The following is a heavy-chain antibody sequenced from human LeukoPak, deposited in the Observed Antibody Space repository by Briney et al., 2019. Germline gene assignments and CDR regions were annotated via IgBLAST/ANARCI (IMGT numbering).Heavy chain of an antibody. Sequence: ASVKVSCKASGYTFTGYYMHWVRQAPGQGLEWMGWINPNSGGTNYAQKFQGRVTMTRDTSISTAYMELSRLRSDDTAVYYCARDLEDIVVVPAVDYYMDVWGKGTTVTVSS. CDR3: ARDLEDIVVVPAVDYYMDV. J-gene: IGHJ6*03. D-gene: IGHD2-2*01. CDR2: INPNSGGT. V-gene: IGHV1-2*02. CDR1: GYTFTGYY.